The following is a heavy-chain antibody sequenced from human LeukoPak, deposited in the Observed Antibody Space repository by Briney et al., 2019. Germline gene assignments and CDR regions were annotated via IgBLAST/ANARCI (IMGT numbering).Heavy chain of an antibody. CDR2: ISAYNGNT. J-gene: IGHJ4*02. Sequence: ASVKVSYKASGYTFTSYGISWVRQAPGQGLEWMGWISAYNGNTNYAQKLQGRVTMTTDTSTSTAYMELRSLRSDDTAVYYCARIIVATTPFDYWGQGTLVTVSS. CDR3: ARIIVATTPFDY. CDR1: GYTFTSYG. V-gene: IGHV1-18*01. D-gene: IGHD5-12*01.